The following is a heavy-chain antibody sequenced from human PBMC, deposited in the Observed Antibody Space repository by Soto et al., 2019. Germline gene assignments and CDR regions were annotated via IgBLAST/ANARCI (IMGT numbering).Heavy chain of an antibody. CDR3: ARSGISGYYYYYGMDV. D-gene: IGHD1-20*01. V-gene: IGHV4-59*01. J-gene: IGHJ6*02. CDR1: GDSISGYY. CDR2: IYESGSS. Sequence: PSETLSLTCTVSGDSISGYYWSWIRQPPGKGLGWIGYIYESGSSNYKPSLKSRVTMSIDTSKKQFSLKLISVSAADTAVYYCARSGISGYYYYYGMDVWGQGPTVTV.